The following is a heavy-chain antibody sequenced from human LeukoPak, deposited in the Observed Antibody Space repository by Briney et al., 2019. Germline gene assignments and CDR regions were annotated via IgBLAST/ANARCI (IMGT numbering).Heavy chain of an antibody. CDR1: GGSISRYY. D-gene: IGHD1-7*01. CDR3: ARVPPGTSHFDY. CDR2: IYYSGST. V-gene: IGHV4-59*07. J-gene: IGHJ4*02. Sequence: SDTLSLTCTVSGGSISRYYWSWIRQPPGKGLEWIRYIYYSGSTKYNPSLKSRVTISVDTSKNQFSLKLSSVTAADTAVYYCARVPPGTSHFDYWGQGTLVTVSS.